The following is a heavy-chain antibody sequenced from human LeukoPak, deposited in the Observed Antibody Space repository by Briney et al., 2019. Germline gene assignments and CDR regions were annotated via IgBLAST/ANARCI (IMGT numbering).Heavy chain of an antibody. D-gene: IGHD5-18*01. Sequence: ASVKVSCKASGYTITSYSINWVRQAPGQGLEWMGWISANNGNTNYAQNFQGRVTMTTDTSTSTAYMEVRSLRSDDTAVYYCARVPLYSYGHTYSAYWGQGTLLTVSS. CDR1: GYTITSYS. CDR2: ISANNGNT. J-gene: IGHJ4*02. CDR3: ARVPLYSYGHTYSAY. V-gene: IGHV1-18*01.